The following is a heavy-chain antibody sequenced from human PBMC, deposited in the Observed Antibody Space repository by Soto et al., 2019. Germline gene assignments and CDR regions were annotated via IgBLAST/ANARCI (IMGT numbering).Heavy chain of an antibody. D-gene: IGHD3-22*01. CDR2: IIPIFGTA. CDR1: GGTFSSYA. CDR3: ARVSRLVVRGVKQYYYDSSGYYYFDY. Sequence: QVQLVQSGAEVKKPGSSVKVSCKASGGTFSSYAISWVRQAPGQGLEWMGGIIPIFGTANYAQKFQGRVTITADESTSTAYMELSSLRSEDTAVYYCARVSRLVVRGVKQYYYDSSGYYYFDYWGQGTLVTVSS. J-gene: IGHJ4*02. V-gene: IGHV1-69*01.